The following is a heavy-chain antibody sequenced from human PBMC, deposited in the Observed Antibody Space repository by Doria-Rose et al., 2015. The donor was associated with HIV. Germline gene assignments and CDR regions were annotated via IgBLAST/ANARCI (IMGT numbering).Heavy chain of an antibody. J-gene: IGHJ4*02. CDR1: GVSLSSPGMG. D-gene: IGHD6-13*01. CDR3: ARIKSSRWYHKYYFDF. Sequence: TLKESGPVLVKPTEALTLTCTVSGVSLSSPGMGVSWIRQPPGKALAWLAHIFSDDERYYKTSLKSRLTISRGTSKSQVVLTMTDMDPVDTATYYCARIKSSRWYHKYYFDFWGQGTLVIVSA. V-gene: IGHV2-26*01. CDR2: IFSDDER.